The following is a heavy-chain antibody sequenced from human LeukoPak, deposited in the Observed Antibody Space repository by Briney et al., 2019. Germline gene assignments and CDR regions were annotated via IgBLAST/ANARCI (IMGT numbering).Heavy chain of an antibody. V-gene: IGHV4-59*01. J-gene: IGHJ4*02. CDR2: IYYSGST. D-gene: IGHD1-26*01. Sequence: SETLSLTRTVSGGSLSTYYWSWVRQPPGEGLGWIGYIYYSGSTNYNPSLRSRVTISVDTSKNQFSLKLSSVTAADTAVYYCARHLVGATLVFDYWGQGTLVTVSS. CDR3: ARHLVGATLVFDY. CDR1: GGSLSTYY.